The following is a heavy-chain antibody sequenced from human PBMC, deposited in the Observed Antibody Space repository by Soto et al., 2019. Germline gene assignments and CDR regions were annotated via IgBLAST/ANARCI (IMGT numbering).Heavy chain of an antibody. D-gene: IGHD3-22*01. J-gene: IGHJ4*02. Sequence: QVQLVESGGGVVQPGRSLRLSCAASGFTFSSYAMHWVRQAPGKGLEWVAVISYDGSNKYYADSVKGRFTISRDNSNNTLYLQMNSLRAEDTAVYYCARDHRVVVIRSHAYWGQGTLVTVSS. V-gene: IGHV3-30-3*01. CDR3: ARDHRVVVIRSHAY. CDR1: GFTFSSYA. CDR2: ISYDGSNK.